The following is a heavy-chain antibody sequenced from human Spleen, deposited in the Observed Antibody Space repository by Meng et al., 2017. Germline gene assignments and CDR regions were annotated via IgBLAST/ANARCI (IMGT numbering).Heavy chain of an antibody. CDR1: GYTFTDYY. CDR3: ARDEDISAAGKLFGDY. J-gene: IGHJ4*02. CDR2: INPKSGDT. Sequence: QGQRGQSWAEMKKPGASVKVSCGAPGYTFTDYYMHWVRQAPGQGLEWMGRINPKSGDTHYAQRFQGRVTMTGDTSISTAYMELSGLRSDDTAMYYCARDEDISAAGKLFGDYWGQGTLVTVSS. V-gene: IGHV1-2*06. D-gene: IGHD6-13*01.